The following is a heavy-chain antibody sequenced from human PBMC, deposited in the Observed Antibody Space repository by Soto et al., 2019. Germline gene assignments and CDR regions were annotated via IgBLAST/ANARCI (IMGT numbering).Heavy chain of an antibody. CDR2: INHSGST. CDR1: GGSFSGYY. J-gene: IGHJ4*02. Sequence: QVQLQQWGAGLLKPSETLSLSCAVYGGSFSGYYWSWIRQPPGKGLEWIGQINHSGSTNYNPSLKGGVPMSVDTSKNQFALRLSSVTAADAAVYYCASILRYLWGQGTLVTGSS. D-gene: IGHD3-9*01. CDR3: ASILRYL. V-gene: IGHV4-34*01.